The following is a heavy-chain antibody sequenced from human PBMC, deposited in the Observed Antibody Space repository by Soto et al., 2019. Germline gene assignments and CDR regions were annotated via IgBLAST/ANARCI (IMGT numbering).Heavy chain of an antibody. V-gene: IGHV1-18*01. CDR2: ISAYNGNT. D-gene: IGHD3-22*01. CDR1: GYTFASYG. CDR3: ARELTMIDKEIYYYGMDV. J-gene: IGHJ6*02. Sequence: QVQLVQSGAEVKKPGASVKVSCKASGYTFASYGISWVRQAPGQGLEWMGWISAYNGNTNYAQKLQGRVTMTTDTSTSTAYMELRSLRSDDTAVYYCARELTMIDKEIYYYGMDVWGQGTTVTVSS.